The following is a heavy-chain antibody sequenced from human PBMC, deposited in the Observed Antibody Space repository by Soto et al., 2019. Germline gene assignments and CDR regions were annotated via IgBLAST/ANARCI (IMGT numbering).Heavy chain of an antibody. D-gene: IGHD5-18*01. J-gene: IGHJ6*03. V-gene: IGHV3-9*01. CDR3: AKAGTAMDLYYYYYMDV. CDR2: ISWNSGSI. Sequence: GGSLTLSCAASGFTFSSYAMKWVRQAPGKGLEWVSGISWNSGSIGYADSVKGRFTISRDNAKNSLYLQMNSLRAEDTALYYCAKAGTAMDLYYYYYMDVWGKGTTVTVSS. CDR1: GFTFSSYA.